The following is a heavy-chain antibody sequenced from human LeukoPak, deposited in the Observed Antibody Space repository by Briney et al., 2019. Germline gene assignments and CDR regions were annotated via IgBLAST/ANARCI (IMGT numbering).Heavy chain of an antibody. D-gene: IGHD5-24*01. V-gene: IGHV1-8*01. CDR3: ARKRLGHHSDH. J-gene: IGHJ4*02. CDR1: GYTFTSYD. CDR2: MNPNSGNT. Sequence: ALVKVSCKASGYTFTSYDINWVRQATGQGLEWMGWMNPNSGNTGYAQKFQGRVTMTRNTSINTAYMELSSLRSEDTAVYYCARKRLGHHSDHWGQGTLVTVSS.